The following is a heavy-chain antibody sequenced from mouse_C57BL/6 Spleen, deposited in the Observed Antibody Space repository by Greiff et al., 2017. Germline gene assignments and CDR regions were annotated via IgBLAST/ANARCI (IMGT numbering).Heavy chain of an antibody. CDR1: GFSFNTYA. J-gene: IGHJ2*01. V-gene: IGHV10-1*01. D-gene: IGHD4-1*01. CDR2: IRSKSNNYAT. CDR3: VRQGSGTSFDY. Sequence: EVQRVESGGGLVQPKGSLKLSCAASGFSFNTYAMNWVRQAPGKGLEWVARIRSKSNNYATYYADSMKDRFTISRDDAESMLYLQMNNLKTEDTAVYYCVRQGSGTSFDYWGQGTTLTVSS.